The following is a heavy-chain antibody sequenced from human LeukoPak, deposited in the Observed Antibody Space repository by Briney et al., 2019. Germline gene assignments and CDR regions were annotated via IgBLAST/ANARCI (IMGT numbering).Heavy chain of an antibody. CDR2: IYYSGST. CDR3: ASLWYSSGWIDY. CDR1: GGSISSYY. J-gene: IGHJ4*02. Sequence: SETLSLTCTVSGGSISSYYWSGIRQPPGKGLEWIGYIYYSGSTNYNPSLKSRVTISVDTSKNQFSLKLSSVTAADTAVYYCASLWYSSGWIDYWGQGTLVTVSS. V-gene: IGHV4-59*08. D-gene: IGHD6-19*01.